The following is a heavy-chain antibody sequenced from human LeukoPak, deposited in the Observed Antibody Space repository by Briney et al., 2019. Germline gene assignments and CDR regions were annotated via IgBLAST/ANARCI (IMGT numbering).Heavy chain of an antibody. CDR2: IYYSGST. J-gene: IGHJ3*02. V-gene: IGHV4-61*05. CDR1: GGSIISSSTYY. CDR3: ARVARWFGELINAFDI. Sequence: PSETLSLTCTVSGGSIISSSTYYWGWIRQPPGKGLEWIGYIYYSGSTNYNPSLKSRVTISVDTSKNQFSLELSSVTAADTAVYYCARVARWFGELINAFDIWGQGTMVTVSS. D-gene: IGHD3-10*01.